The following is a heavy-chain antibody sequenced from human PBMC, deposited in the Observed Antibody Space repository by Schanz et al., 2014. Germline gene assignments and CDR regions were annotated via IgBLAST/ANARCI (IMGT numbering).Heavy chain of an antibody. V-gene: IGHV3-48*02. J-gene: IGHJ4*02. D-gene: IGHD2-21*01. CDR2: ISPNNAYT. CDR1: GFTFSNYG. Sequence: EVQVVESGGDLVQPGGSLRLSCAASGFTFSNYGMSWVRQAPGKGLEWVSYISPNNAYTNYADSLKGRFAISRDNAKNSLYLQMNSLRDDDTALYYCARIADEGIFFDFWGQGSLVTVSS. CDR3: ARIADEGIFFDF.